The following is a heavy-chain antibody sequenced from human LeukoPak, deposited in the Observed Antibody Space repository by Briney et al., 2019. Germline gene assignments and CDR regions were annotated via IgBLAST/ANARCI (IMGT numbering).Heavy chain of an antibody. J-gene: IGHJ1*01. V-gene: IGHV1-18*01. CDR1: GYTFTSYG. Sequence: GASVKVSCKASGYTFTSYGISWVRQAPGQGLEWMGWISAYNGNTNYAQKLQGRVTMTRDMSTSTVYMELSSLRSEDTAVYYCASRSGRLSYFQHWGQGTLVTVSS. D-gene: IGHD1-26*01. CDR2: ISAYNGNT. CDR3: ASRSGRLSYFQH.